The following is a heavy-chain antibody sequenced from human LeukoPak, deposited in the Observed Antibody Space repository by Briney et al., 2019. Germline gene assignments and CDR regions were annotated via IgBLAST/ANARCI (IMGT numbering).Heavy chain of an antibody. CDR1: GGSISNYY. J-gene: IGHJ4*02. V-gene: IGHV4-59*08. D-gene: IGHD4-17*01. Sequence: PSETLSLTRTVSGGSISNYYWTWIRQPPGKTLQWIGYIYYSGTPQYNPSLKSRVTISLDRSKNQFSLNLISVTAADTAVYFCARLEYGDYVAYWGQGTLVTVSS. CDR2: IYYSGTP. CDR3: ARLEYGDYVAY.